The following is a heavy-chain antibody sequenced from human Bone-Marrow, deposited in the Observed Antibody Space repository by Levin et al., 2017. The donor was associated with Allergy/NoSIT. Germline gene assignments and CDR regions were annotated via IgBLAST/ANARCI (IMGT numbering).Heavy chain of an antibody. Sequence: PSQTLSLTCGISWDSLSSSSVAWHCIRPSPSRGLEWLVRTYYTSNWHNDYAVSVRGRISINSDTSKNQVSLQLNSVTPEDTAVYYCTRKTGWNHFDYWGQGTLVTVSS. V-gene: IGHV6-1*01. CDR3: TRKTGWNHFDY. CDR2: TYYTSNWHN. J-gene: IGHJ4*02. D-gene: IGHD3-9*01. CDR1: WDSLSSSSVA.